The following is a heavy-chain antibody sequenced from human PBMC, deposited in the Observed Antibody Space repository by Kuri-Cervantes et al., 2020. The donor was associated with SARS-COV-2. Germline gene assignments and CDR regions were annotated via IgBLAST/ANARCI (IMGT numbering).Heavy chain of an antibody. CDR3: ARKDYSNYDLPLDY. D-gene: IGHD4-11*01. CDR1: GYTFTGYY. CDR2: INPNSGGT. V-gene: IGHV1-2*02. J-gene: IGHJ4*02. Sequence: GESLKISCKASGYTFTGYYMHWVRQAPGQGLEWMGWINPNSGGTNYAQKFQGRVTMTRDTSISTAYMELSSLRSEDTAVYYCARKDYSNYDLPLDYWGQGTLVTVSS.